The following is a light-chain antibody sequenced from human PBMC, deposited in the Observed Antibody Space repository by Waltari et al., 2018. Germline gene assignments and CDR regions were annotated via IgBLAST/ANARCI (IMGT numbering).Light chain of an antibody. V-gene: IGKV1-5*03. CDR1: RNVKSW. J-gene: IGKJ1*01. CDR2: EAS. CDR3: QQYNNYPWT. Sequence: DIQMTQSPSTLSASIGDRVTIICRASRNVKSWLAWYQQKPGKAPKLLIYEASVLQSGVPSRFSGSGSGTEFTLIISGLQPDDFASYYCQQYNNYPWTFGQGTKVEIK.